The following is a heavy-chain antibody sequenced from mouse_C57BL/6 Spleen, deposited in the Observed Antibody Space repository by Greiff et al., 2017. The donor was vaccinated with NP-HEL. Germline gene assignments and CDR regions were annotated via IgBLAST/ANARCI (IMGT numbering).Heavy chain of an antibody. CDR1: GYTFTDYN. D-gene: IGHD1-1*01. J-gene: IGHJ2*01. V-gene: IGHV1-22*01. CDR3: ASNYYGSSYVDN. Sequence: EVQLQQSGPELVKPGASVKMSCKASGYTFTDYNMHWVKQSHGKSLEWIGYINPNNGGTSYNQKFKGKATLTVNKSSSTASMELRSLTSDDSAVYYCASNYYGSSYVDNWGQGTTLTVSS. CDR2: INPNNGGT.